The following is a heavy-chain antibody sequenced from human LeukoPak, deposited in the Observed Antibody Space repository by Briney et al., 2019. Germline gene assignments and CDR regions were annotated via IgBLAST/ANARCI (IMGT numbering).Heavy chain of an antibody. CDR1: GGSFSGNY. V-gene: IGHV4-34*01. Sequence: PSETLSLTCVVYGGSFSGNYWSWIRQPPGKGLEWIGEINNSGSTNYNPSLKSRVTISVDTSKNQFSLKLSSVTAADTAVYYCARVRGYSYGHDHWGQGTLVTVSS. J-gene: IGHJ4*02. CDR3: ARVRGYSYGHDH. D-gene: IGHD5-18*01. CDR2: INNSGST.